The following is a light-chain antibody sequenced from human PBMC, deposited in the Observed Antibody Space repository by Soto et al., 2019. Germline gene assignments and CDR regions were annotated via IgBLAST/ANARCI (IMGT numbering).Light chain of an antibody. Sequence: EIVLTQSPGTLSLSPGERATLSCRASQSVTSNYLAWYQHKPGQAPRLLIYGASSRATGIPDRFSGSGAGTAFVLTISRLEPEDFAVYYCQQYGSSPRTFGQGTKLEIK. CDR1: QSVTSNY. V-gene: IGKV3-20*01. CDR3: QQYGSSPRT. CDR2: GAS. J-gene: IGKJ2*01.